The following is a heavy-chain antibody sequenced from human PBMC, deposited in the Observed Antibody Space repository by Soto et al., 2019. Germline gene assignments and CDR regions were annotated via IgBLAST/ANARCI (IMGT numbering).Heavy chain of an antibody. CDR1: GFSFVNYA. CDR2: LSGSGNST. J-gene: IGHJ4*02. V-gene: IGHV3-23*01. CDR3: AKATTKGVWVSPFDS. D-gene: IGHD2-8*01. Sequence: EVQLLESGGGLVQPGWSLRLSCAASGFSFVNYAMNWVRQAPGKGLEWVSGLSGSGNSTYYADSVKGRFTISRDNSRDTSFLQMNSRTAGDTAVYYCAKATTKGVWVSPFDSWGQGALVTVSS.